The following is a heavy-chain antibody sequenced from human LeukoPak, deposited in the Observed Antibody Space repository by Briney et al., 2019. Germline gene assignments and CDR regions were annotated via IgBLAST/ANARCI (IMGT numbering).Heavy chain of an antibody. D-gene: IGHD1-26*01. J-gene: IGHJ4*02. CDR1: GFIFSSYE. V-gene: IGHV3-48*03. CDR3: ARGGTNYSFDY. CDR2: TTTSGSVI. Sequence: GGSLRLSCAASGFIFSSYEMNWVRQAPGKGLEWVSYTTTSGSVIYYADSVRGRFTISRDNAKNSLYLQMNSLRAEDTAVYYCARGGTNYSFDYWGQGTLVTVSS.